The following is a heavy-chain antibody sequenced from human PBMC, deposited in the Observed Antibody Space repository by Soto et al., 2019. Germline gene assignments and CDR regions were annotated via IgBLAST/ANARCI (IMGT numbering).Heavy chain of an antibody. Sequence: ELVQSGAEVKEPGESLKISCEASEYTFTAYWIAWLRQVPGKGLEWLGTIYPGDSDTRYSQPFQGQVTISADKSINTAYLQWTSLKASDSGIYYCARRGGSTEWYFDLWGRGTLVTVSS. D-gene: IGHD3-16*01. V-gene: IGHV5-51*01. J-gene: IGHJ2*01. CDR1: EYTFTAYW. CDR2: IYPGDSDT. CDR3: ARRGGSTEWYFDL.